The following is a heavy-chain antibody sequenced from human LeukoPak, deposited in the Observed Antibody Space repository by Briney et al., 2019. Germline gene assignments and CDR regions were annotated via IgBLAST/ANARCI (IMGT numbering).Heavy chain of an antibody. CDR3: ARDLPGVVVPAAPDY. CDR1: GFTFSSYS. V-gene: IGHV3-30*03. D-gene: IGHD2-2*01. J-gene: IGHJ4*02. Sequence: GGSLRLSCAASGFTFSSYSMNWVRQAPGKGLEWVAVISYDGSNKYYADSVKGRFTISRDNSKNTLYLQMNSLRAEDTAVYYCARDLPGVVVPAAPDYWGQGTLVTVSS. CDR2: ISYDGSNK.